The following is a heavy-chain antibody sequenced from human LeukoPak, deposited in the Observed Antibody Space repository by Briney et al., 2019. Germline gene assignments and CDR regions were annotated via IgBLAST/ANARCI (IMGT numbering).Heavy chain of an antibody. CDR2: IYSGGST. Sequence: PGGSLRLSCAASGFTFSSYSMNWVRQAPGKGLEWVSVIYSGGSTYYADSVKGRFTISRDNSKNTLYLQMNSLRAEDTAVYYCARDRVAVAGDDAFDIWGQGTMVTVSS. CDR1: GFTFSSYS. V-gene: IGHV3-53*01. CDR3: ARDRVAVAGDDAFDI. D-gene: IGHD6-19*01. J-gene: IGHJ3*02.